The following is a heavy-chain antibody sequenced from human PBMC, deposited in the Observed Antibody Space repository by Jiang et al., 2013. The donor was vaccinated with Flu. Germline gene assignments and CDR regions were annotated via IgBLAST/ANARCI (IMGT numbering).Heavy chain of an antibody. D-gene: IGHD4-17*01. V-gene: IGHV5-51*01. CDR3: ARLNGDYVVVFFAY. J-gene: IGHJ4*02. CDR2: IYPGDSDT. Sequence: IGWVRQMPGRLEWMGIIYPGDSDTRYSPSFQGQVTISADKSISTAYLQWSSLKASDTAMYYCARLNGDYVVVFFAYWGQGTLVTVSS.